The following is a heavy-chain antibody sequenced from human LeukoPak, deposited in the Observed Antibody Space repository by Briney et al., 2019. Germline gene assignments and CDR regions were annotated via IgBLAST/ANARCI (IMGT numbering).Heavy chain of an antibody. Sequence: GGSLTLSCAASGFTFSSYWIHWVRQGPGKGLAWVSRINTGGSITTYADSVKGRFTISRDNAKNTLYLQMSSLRAEDTAVYYCARARYTRDAFDIWGQGTMVTVSS. CDR3: ARARYTRDAFDI. CDR2: INTGGSIT. D-gene: IGHD2-2*02. CDR1: GFTFSSYW. V-gene: IGHV3-74*01. J-gene: IGHJ3*02.